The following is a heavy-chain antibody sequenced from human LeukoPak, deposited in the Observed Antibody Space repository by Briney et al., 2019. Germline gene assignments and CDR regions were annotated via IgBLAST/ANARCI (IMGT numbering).Heavy chain of an antibody. J-gene: IGHJ4*02. CDR3: KRDENKGSATFNY. Sequence: ALLKPSCKASGGTFRSAAMSWVPQSPGQGLEWLGHIILMFGTTTYAQKFQGRVTISAEESTSTVYMELSSLTSDDTAIYYCKRDENKGSATFNYWGQGTQVIVSS. CDR2: IILMFGTT. V-gene: IGHV1-69*13. CDR1: GGTFRSAA. D-gene: IGHD1/OR15-1a*01.